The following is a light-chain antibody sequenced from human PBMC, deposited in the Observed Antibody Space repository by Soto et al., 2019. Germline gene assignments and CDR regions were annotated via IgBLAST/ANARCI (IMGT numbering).Light chain of an antibody. CDR1: SSDVGGYNY. CDR3: SSYTSSSTYV. CDR2: EVS. V-gene: IGLV2-14*01. J-gene: IGLJ1*01. Sequence: SALTQPASVSGSPGQSITISCTGTSSDVGGYNYDSWYQQHPGKAPKLMIYEVSNRPSGVSNRFSGSKSGNTASLTISGLQAEDEADYYCSSYTSSSTYVFGTGTNVTVL.